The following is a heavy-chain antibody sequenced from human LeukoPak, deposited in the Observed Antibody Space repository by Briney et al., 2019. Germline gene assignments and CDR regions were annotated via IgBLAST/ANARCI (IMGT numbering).Heavy chain of an antibody. J-gene: IGHJ5*02. Sequence: SQTLSLTCTVSGGSISSGDYYWSWTRQPPGKGLEWIGYIYYSGSTYYNPSLKSRVTISVDTSKNQFSLKLSSVTAADTAVYYCARGRGPNWFDPWGQGTLVTVSS. CDR1: GGSISSGDYY. CDR2: IYYSGST. V-gene: IGHV4-30-4*01. CDR3: ARGRGPNWFDP. D-gene: IGHD3-10*01.